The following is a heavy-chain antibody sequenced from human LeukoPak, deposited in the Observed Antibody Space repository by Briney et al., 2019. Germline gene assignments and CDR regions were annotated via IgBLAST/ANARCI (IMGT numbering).Heavy chain of an antibody. D-gene: IGHD5-18*01. CDR2: ISGSGGST. J-gene: IGHJ4*02. V-gene: IGHV3-23*01. CDR3: ARDWIQLSFDY. CDR1: GFTFSSYA. Sequence: GGSLRLSCAASGFTFSSYAMSWVRQAPGKGLEWVSAISGSGGSTYYADSVKGRFTISRDNSKNTLYLQMNSLRAEDTAVCYCARDWIQLSFDYWGQGTLVTVSS.